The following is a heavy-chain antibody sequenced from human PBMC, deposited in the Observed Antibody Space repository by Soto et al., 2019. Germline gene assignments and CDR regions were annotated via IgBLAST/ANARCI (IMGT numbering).Heavy chain of an antibody. Sequence: GGSLRLSCTVSGFAFNNYGINWVRQAPGRGLEWVSSISKSDYTYYSDSVKGRFTISRDNAKSSVSLQMNTLRVEDTAVYYCAREDSIIIPAVSDFWGQGTLVTVSS. J-gene: IGHJ4*02. CDR1: GFAFNNYG. CDR2: ISKSDYT. CDR3: AREDSIIIPAVSDF. V-gene: IGHV3-21*01. D-gene: IGHD2-2*01.